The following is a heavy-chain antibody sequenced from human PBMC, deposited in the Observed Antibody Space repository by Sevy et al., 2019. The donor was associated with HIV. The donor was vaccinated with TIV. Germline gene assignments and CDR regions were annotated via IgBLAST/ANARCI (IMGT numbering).Heavy chain of an antibody. CDR2: ISTSSSST. J-gene: IGHJ4*02. Sequence: GGSLRLSCAASGFTFSNYAMGWVRQAPGKGPEWVSTISTSSSSTYYADSVKGRFTISRDNSNNTLSLQMNSLRADDTAVYHCPTDPDNVHYYDSSGSLFDNWGQGTLVTVSS. V-gene: IGHV3-23*01. D-gene: IGHD3-22*01. CDR3: PTDPDNVHYYDSSGSLFDN. CDR1: GFTFSNYA.